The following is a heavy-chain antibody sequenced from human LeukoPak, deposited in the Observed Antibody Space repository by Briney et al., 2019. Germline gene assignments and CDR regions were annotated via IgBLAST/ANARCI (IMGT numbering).Heavy chain of an antibody. CDR3: AEIRGGSGIDS. Sequence: GGSLRLSCAASGFTSGFTFSSYATSWVRQAPGKGLEWVSGISGSGGTTYYADSVKGRFTISRDNSKNTLYLQMNSLRADDTAVYFCAEIRGGSGIDSWGQGTLVTVSS. D-gene: IGHD3-10*01. CDR1: GFTFSSYA. CDR2: ISGSGGTT. V-gene: IGHV3-23*01. J-gene: IGHJ4*02.